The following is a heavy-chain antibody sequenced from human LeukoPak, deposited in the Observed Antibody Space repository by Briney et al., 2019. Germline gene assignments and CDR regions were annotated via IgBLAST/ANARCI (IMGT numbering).Heavy chain of an antibody. CDR1: GYRFTTYW. Sequence: GESLKISCKGSGYRFTTYWIAWVRQMPGKGLEWMGFIYPGDSDTRYSPSFQGQVTISADKSISTAYLQWSSLKASDTAIYYCARRGGGYVFDYWGQGTLVTVSS. D-gene: IGHD5-12*01. J-gene: IGHJ4*02. CDR3: ARRGGGYVFDY. V-gene: IGHV5-51*01. CDR2: IYPGDSDT.